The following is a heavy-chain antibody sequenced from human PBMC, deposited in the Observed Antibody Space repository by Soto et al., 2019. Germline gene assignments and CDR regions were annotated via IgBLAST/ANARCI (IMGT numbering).Heavy chain of an antibody. CDR2: ISAYNGNT. J-gene: IGHJ5*02. CDR1: GYTFTSYG. V-gene: IGHV1-18*01. Sequence: QVQLVQSGAEVKKPGASVKVSCKASGYTFTSYGISWVRQAPGQGLEWMGWISAYNGNTNYAQKPQGRVTMTTDTSTSTAYMELRSLRSDDTAVYYCARVAPLSGSYSPAGFDWFDPWGQGTLVTVSS. D-gene: IGHD1-26*01. CDR3: ARVAPLSGSYSPAGFDWFDP.